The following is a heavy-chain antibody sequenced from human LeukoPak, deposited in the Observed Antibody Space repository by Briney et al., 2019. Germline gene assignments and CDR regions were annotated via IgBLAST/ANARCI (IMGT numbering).Heavy chain of an antibody. CDR2: ISCDGSNK. D-gene: IGHD5-18*01. V-gene: IGHV3-30-3*01. J-gene: IGHJ4*02. CDR3: ARGRGGYSYGWLDY. Sequence: PGGSLRLSCAASGFTFSSYAMHWVRQAPGKGLEWVAVISCDGSNKYYADSVKGRFTISRDNSKNTLYLQMNSLRAEDTAVYYCARGRGGYSYGWLDYWGQGTLVTVSS. CDR1: GFTFSSYA.